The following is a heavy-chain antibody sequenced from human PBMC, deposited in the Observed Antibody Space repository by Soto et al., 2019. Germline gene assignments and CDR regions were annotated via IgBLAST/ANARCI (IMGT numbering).Heavy chain of an antibody. CDR3: ASLGSSSYDYFDY. D-gene: IGHD6-6*01. J-gene: IGHJ4*02. CDR1: GFTFSDYY. Sequence: VGSLRLSCAASGFTFSDYYMSWIRQAPGKGLEWVSYISSSSSYTNYADSVKGRFTISRDNAKNSLYLQMNSLRAEDTAVYYCASLGSSSYDYFDYWGQGTLVTVSS. V-gene: IGHV3-11*06. CDR2: ISSSSSYT.